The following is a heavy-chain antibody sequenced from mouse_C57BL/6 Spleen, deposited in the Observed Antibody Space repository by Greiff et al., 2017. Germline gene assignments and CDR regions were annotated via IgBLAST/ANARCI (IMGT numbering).Heavy chain of an antibody. Sequence: VKLMESGPELVKPGASVKISCKASGYAFSSSWMNWVKQRPGKGLEWIGRIYPGDGDTNYNGKFKGKATLTADKSSSTAYMQLSSLTSEDSAVYYCARERAYYGNYYAMDYWGQGTSVTVSS. J-gene: IGHJ4*01. CDR3: ARERAYYGNYYAMDY. CDR1: GYAFSSSW. D-gene: IGHD2-10*01. V-gene: IGHV1-82*01. CDR2: IYPGDGDT.